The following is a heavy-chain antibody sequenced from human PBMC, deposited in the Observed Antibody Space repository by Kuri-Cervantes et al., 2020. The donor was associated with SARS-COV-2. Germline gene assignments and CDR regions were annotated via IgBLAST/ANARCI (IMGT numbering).Heavy chain of an antibody. J-gene: IGHJ4*02. CDR2: IYYSGST. CDR3: ARDRGDYVFYFDY. V-gene: IGHV4-59*01. Sequence: GSLRLSCAASGFTFSDYYMKWIRQAPGKGLEWIGYIYYSGSTNYNPSLKSRVTISVDTSKNQFSLKLSSVTAADTAVYYCARDRGDYVFYFDYWGQGTLVTVSS. CDR1: GFTFSDYY. D-gene: IGHD4-17*01.